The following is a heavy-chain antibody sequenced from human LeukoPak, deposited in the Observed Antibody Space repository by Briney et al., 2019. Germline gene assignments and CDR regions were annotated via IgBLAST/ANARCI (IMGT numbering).Heavy chain of an antibody. CDR1: GFSFSSYA. D-gene: IGHD2-15*01. CDR2: ISGSGGST. J-gene: IGHJ4*02. V-gene: IGHV3-23*01. Sequence: GGSLRLSCAASGFSFSSYAMSWVRQAPGKGLEWVSAISGSGGSTNYADSVKGRFTISRDNSKNTLYLQMNSLRAEDTAVYYCAKRSCSGGSCNFDSWGQGTLVTVSS. CDR3: AKRSCSGGSCNFDS.